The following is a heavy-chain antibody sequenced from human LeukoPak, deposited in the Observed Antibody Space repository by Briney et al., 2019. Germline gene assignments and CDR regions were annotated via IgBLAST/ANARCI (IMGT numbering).Heavy chain of an antibody. V-gene: IGHV3-30*02. CDR1: GFTFSSYG. CDR2: IWYDGSNK. CDR3: AKGDCSSTSCYTGNYYYYYMDV. D-gene: IGHD2-2*02. Sequence: GGSLRLSCAASGFTFSSYGMHWVRQAPGKGLEWVAVIWYDGSNKYYADSVKGRSTISRDNSKNTLYLQMNSLRAEDTAVYYCAKGDCSSTSCYTGNYYYYYMDVWGKGTTVTVSS. J-gene: IGHJ6*03.